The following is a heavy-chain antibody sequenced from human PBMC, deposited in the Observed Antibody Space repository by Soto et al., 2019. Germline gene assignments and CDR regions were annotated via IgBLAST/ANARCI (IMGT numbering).Heavy chain of an antibody. D-gene: IGHD3-16*01. CDR1: GITISSYF. Sequence: QVQLVESVGGVVQPGRSLRVSCAASGITISSYFMYWVRQAPGKGLEWVAAISYDGSNKHYSDSVKGRFTISRDNSKNSLYLQRNSMRDEETSLYYCVAGDHDYGMGVWGQGTRVAVSS. V-gene: IGHV3-30-3*01. CDR2: ISYDGSNK. CDR3: VAGDHDYGMGV. J-gene: IGHJ6*02.